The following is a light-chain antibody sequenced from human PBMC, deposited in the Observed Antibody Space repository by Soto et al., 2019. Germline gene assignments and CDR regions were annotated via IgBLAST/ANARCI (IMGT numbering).Light chain of an antibody. Sequence: EIVSTQYPATRSVSPGERCTLSCMASQSVSSDLAWYQQKPGQAPRLFIYGESTRATVLPARFSGSGSGTEFTLTISSLQSEDFAVYYCPQYNDWPTVGPATKVDIK. CDR1: QSVSSD. J-gene: IGKJ1*01. V-gene: IGKV3-15*01. CDR2: GES. CDR3: PQYNDWPT.